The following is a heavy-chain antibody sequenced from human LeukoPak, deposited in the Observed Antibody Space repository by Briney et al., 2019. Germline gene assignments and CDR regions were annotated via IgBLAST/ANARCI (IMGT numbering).Heavy chain of an antibody. J-gene: IGHJ4*02. CDR3: ARQVAAVGYYFDY. CDR2: IHYSGST. CDR1: GGSIRSYY. D-gene: IGHD6-13*01. V-gene: IGHV4-59*08. Sequence: SETLSLTCAVSGGSIRSYYWSWIWQPPGKGLEWIGHIHYSGSTNHNPSLKSRVTTSVDTSKNQFSLKLSSVTAADTAVYYCARQVAAVGYYFDYWGQGTLVTVSS.